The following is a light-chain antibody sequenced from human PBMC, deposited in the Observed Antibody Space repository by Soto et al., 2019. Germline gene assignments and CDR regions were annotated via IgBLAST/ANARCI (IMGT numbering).Light chain of an antibody. Sequence: DIQMTQSPSSVSASVGDRVTITCRASQGISNWLTWYQQKPGKTPKLLIFATSTLQSAVPSRFSGSASGTDFTLTISSLQPEDSATYYCQQAKSFPWTFGQGTKVEI. V-gene: IGKV1-12*01. CDR1: QGISNW. CDR3: QQAKSFPWT. J-gene: IGKJ1*01. CDR2: ATS.